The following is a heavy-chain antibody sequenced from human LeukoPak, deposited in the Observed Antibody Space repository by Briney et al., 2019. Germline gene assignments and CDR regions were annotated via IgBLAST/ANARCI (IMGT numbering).Heavy chain of an antibody. CDR2: ISSSSSII. D-gene: IGHD4-17*01. J-gene: IGHJ3*02. Sequence: GRSLRLSCAASGFTFSTYTMNWVRQAPGKGLEWVSYISSSSSIIYYADSVKGRFTISRDNAKNSLYLQMNSLRAEDTAMYYCARGPYGDYVDAFDIWGQGTMVTVSS. V-gene: IGHV3-48*01. CDR3: ARGPYGDYVDAFDI. CDR1: GFTFSTYT.